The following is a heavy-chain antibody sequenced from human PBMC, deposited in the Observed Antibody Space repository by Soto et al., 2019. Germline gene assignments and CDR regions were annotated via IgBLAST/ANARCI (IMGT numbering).Heavy chain of an antibody. V-gene: IGHV3-30*18. Sequence: GGSLRLSCAASGFTFRSYGMHWVRQAPGKGLEWVAVISYDGSNKYYADSVKGRFTISRDNSKNTLYLQMNSLRAEDTAAYYCAKDSECSGGSCYSGSFDYWGQGTLVTVSS. J-gene: IGHJ4*02. CDR3: AKDSECSGGSCYSGSFDY. D-gene: IGHD2-15*01. CDR1: GFTFRSYG. CDR2: ISYDGSNK.